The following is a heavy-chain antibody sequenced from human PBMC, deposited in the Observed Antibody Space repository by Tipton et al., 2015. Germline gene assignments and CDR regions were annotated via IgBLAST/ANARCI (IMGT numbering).Heavy chain of an antibody. CDR2: IYYSGTT. CDR1: GGSISSRGYF. D-gene: IGHD3-22*01. Sequence: TLSLTCTVSGGSISSRGYFWSWIRRHPGKGLEWIGYIYYSGTTNYNPSLKSRVTISADTSKNQFSLKLSSVTAADAAVYYCARGRYYDSSGFHYWGQGTLVTVSS. V-gene: IGHV4-31*03. J-gene: IGHJ4*02. CDR3: ARGRYYDSSGFHY.